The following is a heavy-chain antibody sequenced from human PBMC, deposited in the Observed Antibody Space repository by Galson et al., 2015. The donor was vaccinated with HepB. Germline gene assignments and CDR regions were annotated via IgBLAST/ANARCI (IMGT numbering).Heavy chain of an antibody. D-gene: IGHD1-1*01. CDR3: ARAPKSDPNWSSVY. V-gene: IGHV1-18*01. CDR1: GYTFTSYG. Sequence: SVRVSCRTSGYTFTSYGISWVRQAPGQGLEWMGWISAYNGNTNYAQKFQGRVSVTTETATTTAYMELRSLRSDDTAVYFCARAPKSDPNWSSVYWGQGTLVTVSS. CDR2: ISAYNGNT. J-gene: IGHJ4*02.